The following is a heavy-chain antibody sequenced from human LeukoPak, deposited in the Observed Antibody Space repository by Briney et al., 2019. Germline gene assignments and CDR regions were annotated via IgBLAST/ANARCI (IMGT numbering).Heavy chain of an antibody. V-gene: IGHV4-59*08. D-gene: IGHD3-3*01. CDR2: IYYSGST. Sequence: PSETLSLTCTVSGGSISSYYWRWIRQPPGKGLEWIGYIYYSGSTNYNPSLKSRVTISVDTSKNQFSLKLSSVTAADTAVYYCARRDGLRFAPWGQGTLVTVSS. CDR1: GGSISSYY. J-gene: IGHJ5*02. CDR3: ARRDGLRFAP.